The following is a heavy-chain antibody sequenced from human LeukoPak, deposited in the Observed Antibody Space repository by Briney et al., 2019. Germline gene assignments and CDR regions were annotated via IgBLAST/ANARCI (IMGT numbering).Heavy chain of an antibody. Sequence: PGRSLRLSCAASGFTFSSYGMHWVRQAPGKGLEWVAVISYDGSNKYYADSVKGRFTISRDNSKNTPYLQMNSLRAEDTAVYYCAKVGVAAAGPSDYDYYGTDVWGQATTVTVSS. V-gene: IGHV3-30*18. D-gene: IGHD6-13*01. J-gene: IGHJ6*02. CDR3: AKVGVAAAGPSDYDYYGTDV. CDR2: ISYDGSNK. CDR1: GFTFSSYG.